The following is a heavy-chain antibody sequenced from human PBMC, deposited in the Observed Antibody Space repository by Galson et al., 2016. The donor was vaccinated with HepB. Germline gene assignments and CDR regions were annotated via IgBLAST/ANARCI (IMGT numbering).Heavy chain of an antibody. D-gene: IGHD1-1*01. J-gene: IGHJ4*02. CDR3: ARAGGLNENFYFDY. CDR2: TYYRSKYYN. Sequence: CAISGDSVSSNSGAWNWIRQSPSRGLEWLGGTYYRSKYYNDYAVSVKSRITINPDTSKNQFSLQLNSVTPEDTAVYYCARAGGLNENFYFDYWGQGTLVTVSS. V-gene: IGHV6-1*01. CDR1: GDSVSSNSGA.